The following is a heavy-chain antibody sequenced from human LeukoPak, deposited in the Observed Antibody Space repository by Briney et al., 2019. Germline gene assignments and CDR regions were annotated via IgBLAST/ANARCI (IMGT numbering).Heavy chain of an antibody. CDR1: GFTFDDYA. J-gene: IGHJ5*02. CDR2: ICWNSGSI. V-gene: IGHV3-9*01. D-gene: IGHD4-17*01. CDR3: AKARPGDYVCDP. Sequence: GRSLRLSCAASGFTFDDYAMHWVRQAPGKGLEWVSGICWNSGSIGYADSVKGRFTNSRDNAKNSLYLQMNSLRAEHTALYYCAKARPGDYVCDPWGQRTLVTVSS.